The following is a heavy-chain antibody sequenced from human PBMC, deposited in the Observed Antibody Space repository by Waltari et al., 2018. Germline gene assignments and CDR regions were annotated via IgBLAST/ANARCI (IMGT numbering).Heavy chain of an antibody. D-gene: IGHD6-13*01. J-gene: IGHJ4*02. Sequence: EVQLVQSGAEVKKPGESLKISCKGSGYSFTSYWIGWVRQMPGKGLEWMGVLYPGDSDTRYSPSLQGQVTISADKSISTAYLEWRSLKASDTAMYYCASGPGSDSWYSGYWGQGTLVTVSS. CDR1: GYSFTSYW. CDR3: ASGPGSDSWYSGY. CDR2: LYPGDSDT. V-gene: IGHV5-51*03.